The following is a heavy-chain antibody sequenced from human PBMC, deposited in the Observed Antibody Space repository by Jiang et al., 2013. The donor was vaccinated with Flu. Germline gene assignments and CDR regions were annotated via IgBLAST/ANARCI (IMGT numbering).Heavy chain of an antibody. D-gene: IGHD3-16*02. J-gene: IGHJ3*02. V-gene: IGHV2-5*02. Sequence: KPTQTLTLTCTFSGFSLSTSGVGVGWIRQPPGKALEWLALIYWDDDKRYSPSLKSRLTITKDTSKNQVVLTMTNMDPVDTATYYCAHRRGAERPYYDYVWGSYRSPGAFDIWGQGTMVTVSS. CDR1: GFSLSTSGVG. CDR3: AHRRGAERPYYDYVWGSYRSPGAFDI. CDR2: IYWDDDK.